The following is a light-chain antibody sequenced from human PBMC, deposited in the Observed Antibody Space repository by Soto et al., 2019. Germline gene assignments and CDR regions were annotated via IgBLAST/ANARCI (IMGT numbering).Light chain of an antibody. CDR2: EVT. CDR3: SSYAGSNNYV. CDR1: NSDVGGYNY. Sequence: QSALTQPPSASGSPGQSVTISCTGTNSDVGGYNYVSWYQQHPGKGPKLMIYEVTKRPSGVPDRFSGSKSGNTASLTVAGLQAEDEADCYCSSYAGSNNYVFGTGTKLTVL. V-gene: IGLV2-8*01. J-gene: IGLJ1*01.